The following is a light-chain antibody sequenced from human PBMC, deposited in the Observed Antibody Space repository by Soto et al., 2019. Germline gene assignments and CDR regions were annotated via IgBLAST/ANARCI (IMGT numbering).Light chain of an antibody. CDR2: KIS. CDR1: ESLVHSDGNTY. Sequence: DIVLTQTPLSSPVTLGQPASISCRSSESLVHSDGNTYLSWLQQRPGQPPRVLIYKISNRFPGIPPRFSGGGSGTEFTVTISSLQSEDFAIYYCQQYDIWPPYTFGQGTKVDIK. V-gene: IGKV2-24*01. CDR3: QQYDIWPPYT. J-gene: IGKJ2*01.